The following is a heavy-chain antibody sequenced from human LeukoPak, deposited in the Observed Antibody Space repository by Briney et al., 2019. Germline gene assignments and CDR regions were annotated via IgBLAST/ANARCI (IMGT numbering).Heavy chain of an antibody. D-gene: IGHD3-3*01. J-gene: IGHJ5*02. CDR1: GYTFTGYY. CDR2: INPNSGGT. CDR3: AREGEYYDFWSGPPPYNWFDP. V-gene: IGHV1-2*02. Sequence: ASVKVSCKASGYTFTGYYMHWVRQAPGQGLEWMGWINPNSGGTNYAQKFQGRVTMTRDTSISTAYMELSRLRSDDTAVYYCAREGEYYDFWSGPPPYNWFDPWGQETLVTVSS.